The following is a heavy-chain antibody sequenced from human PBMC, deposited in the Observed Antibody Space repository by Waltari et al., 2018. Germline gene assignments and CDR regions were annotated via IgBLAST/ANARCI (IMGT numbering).Heavy chain of an antibody. D-gene: IGHD7-27*01. CDR3: ARHRRGSNGIDY. CDR1: GESFNNYY. CDR2: TDHRGAT. J-gene: IGHJ4*02. Sequence: QVPLQQWGAGLLKPSETLSLTCGYYGESFNNYYWIWVRQPPGTGLEWIGETDHRGATKYNPSLASRVTISLDTSKSQFSLSLRSVIAADAAMYYCARHRRGSNGIDYWGQGTLVTVSS. V-gene: IGHV4-34*01.